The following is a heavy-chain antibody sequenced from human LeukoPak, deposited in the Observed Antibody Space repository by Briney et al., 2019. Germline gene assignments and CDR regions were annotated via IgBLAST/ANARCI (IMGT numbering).Heavy chain of an antibody. D-gene: IGHD6-13*01. V-gene: IGHV3-74*01. CDR2: INSDGSSP. CDR3: ARPIAAAGAVTYYYGMSV. Sequence: GGSLRLSCAASGFTFSSYSMNWVRQAPGKGLVWVSRINSDGSSPSYADSVKGRFTISRDNAKNTLYLQMNSLRGEDTAVYYCARPIAAAGAVTYYYGMSVWGQGTTVTVSS. J-gene: IGHJ6*02. CDR1: GFTFSSYS.